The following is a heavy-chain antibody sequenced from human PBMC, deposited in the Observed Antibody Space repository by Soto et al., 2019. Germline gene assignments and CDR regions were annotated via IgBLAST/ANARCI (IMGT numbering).Heavy chain of an antibody. J-gene: IGHJ4*02. V-gene: IGHV3-7*01. Sequence: PGGSLRLSCEASGFTFSSYWMSWVRQAPGKGLEWVANIKQDGSEKYYVDSVKDRFTISRDNVKNSLYLQMNSLRAEDTAVYYCARDRNDFWSGYESYWGQGTLVTSPQ. CDR1: GFTFSSYW. CDR2: IKQDGSEK. CDR3: ARDRNDFWSGYESY. D-gene: IGHD3-3*01.